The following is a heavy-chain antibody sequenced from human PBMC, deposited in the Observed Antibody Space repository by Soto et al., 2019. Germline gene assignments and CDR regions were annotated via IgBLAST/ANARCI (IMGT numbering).Heavy chain of an antibody. J-gene: IGHJ6*02. CDR1: GGTFSSYA. V-gene: IGHV1-69*13. CDR2: IIPIFGTA. Sequence: GASVKVSCKASGGTFSSYAISWVRQTPGQGLEWMGGIIPIFGTANYAQKFQGRVTITADESTSTAYMELSSLRSEDTAVYYCARDGVTTSLGMDVWGQGTTVTVSS. CDR3: ARDGVTTSLGMDV. D-gene: IGHD4-17*01.